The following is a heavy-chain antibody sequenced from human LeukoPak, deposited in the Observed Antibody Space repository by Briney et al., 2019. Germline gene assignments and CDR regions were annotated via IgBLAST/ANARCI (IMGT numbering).Heavy chain of an antibody. Sequence: SETLSLTCTVSGGSIVSYYWSWMRQPAGKGLEWIGRIYTSGSTNYNPSLKSRVTISVDKSKNQFSLKLSSVTAADTAVYYCAREWEFIAWGQGTLVTVSS. CDR1: GGSIVSYY. J-gene: IGHJ4*02. D-gene: IGHD1-26*01. CDR3: AREWEFIA. CDR2: IYTSGST. V-gene: IGHV4-4*07.